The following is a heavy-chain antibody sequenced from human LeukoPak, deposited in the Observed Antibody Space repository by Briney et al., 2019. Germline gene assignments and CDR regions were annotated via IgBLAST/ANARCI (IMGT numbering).Heavy chain of an antibody. V-gene: IGHV4-59*11. CDR2: VYNSGTT. J-gene: IGHJ4*02. Sequence: SETLSLTCTVSGVSIGSHYWSWIRQSPGKGLEWIGCVYNSGTTVYNPSLTGRVTITVDTSKNQYSLNLRSVTAADAAVYYCARDAYWGQGILVTVSS. CDR1: GVSIGSHY. CDR3: ARDAY.